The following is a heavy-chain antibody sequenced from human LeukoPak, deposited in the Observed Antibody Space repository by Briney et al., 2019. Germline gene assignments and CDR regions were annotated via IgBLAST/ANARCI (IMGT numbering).Heavy chain of an antibody. CDR1: GYTFTSHG. Sequence: ASVKVSCKASGYTFTSHGISWVRQAPGQGLEWMGWISAYNGNTNYAQKLQGRVTMTTDTSTSTAYMELRSLRSDDTAVYYCARGAPDIVVVVAAPGYFDYWGQGTLVTVSS. D-gene: IGHD2-15*01. CDR3: ARGAPDIVVVVAAPGYFDY. CDR2: ISAYNGNT. V-gene: IGHV1-18*01. J-gene: IGHJ4*02.